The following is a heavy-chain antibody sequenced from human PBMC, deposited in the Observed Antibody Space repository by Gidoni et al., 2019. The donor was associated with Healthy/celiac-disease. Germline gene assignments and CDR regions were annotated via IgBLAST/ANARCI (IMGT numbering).Heavy chain of an antibody. Sequence: QVQLQESGPGLVKPSETLSLTCPVSGGSISSYYWSWIRQPPGKGLEWIGYIYYSGSTNYNPSLKSRVTISVDTSKNQFSLKLSSVTAADTAVYYCARVNWNYRGWFDPWGQGTLVTVSS. CDR2: IYYSGST. CDR1: GGSISSYY. CDR3: ARVNWNYRGWFDP. D-gene: IGHD1-7*01. J-gene: IGHJ5*02. V-gene: IGHV4-59*01.